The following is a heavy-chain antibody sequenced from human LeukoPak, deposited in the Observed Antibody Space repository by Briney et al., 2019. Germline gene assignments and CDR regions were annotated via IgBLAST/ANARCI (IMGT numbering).Heavy chain of an antibody. V-gene: IGHV4-34*01. CDR2: INHSGST. J-gene: IGHJ4*01. CDR3: ARAPGTTFDY. D-gene: IGHD4-17*01. CDR1: GGSFSGYY. Sequence: SETLSLTCAVYGGSFSGYYWSWIRQPPGKGLEWIGEINHSGSTYYNPSLKSRVTISVDTSKNQFSLKLTSVTAADTAVYYCARAPGTTFDYWGHGNMVTVSS.